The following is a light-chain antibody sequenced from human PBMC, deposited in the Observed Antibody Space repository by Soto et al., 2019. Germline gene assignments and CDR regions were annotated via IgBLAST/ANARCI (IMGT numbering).Light chain of an antibody. CDR2: TAS. CDR1: QSISNY. CDR3: LQVSSFPRT. J-gene: IGKJ1*01. V-gene: IGKV1-39*01. Sequence: DIQMSQSPSSLSASVGDRVSITCRASQSISNYLNWYQQKPGKAPKLLIYTASSLQSGVPSRFSGSGSGTDFTLTVSSLQPEYIATYYCLQVSSFPRTFGQGTKVDIK.